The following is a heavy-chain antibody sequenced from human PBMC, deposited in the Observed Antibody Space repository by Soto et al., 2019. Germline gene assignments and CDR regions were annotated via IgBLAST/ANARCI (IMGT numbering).Heavy chain of an antibody. D-gene: IGHD3-10*01. V-gene: IGHV2-5*02. CDR1: GFSLTTTGVG. CDR2: IYWDDDK. J-gene: IGHJ5*01. Sequence: QITLKESGPTLVKPTQTLTLTCTFSGFSLTTTGVGVGWIRQPPGKALEWLALIYWDDDKRYSPSLKSRLTITKDTSKNQVVHTMTNMDPVDTATYYCAHRPSNNYGWGSSYSNWFDPWGLGTLVTVSS. CDR3: AHRPSNNYGWGSSYSNWFDP.